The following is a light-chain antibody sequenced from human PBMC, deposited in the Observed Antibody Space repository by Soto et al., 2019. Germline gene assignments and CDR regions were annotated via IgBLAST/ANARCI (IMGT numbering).Light chain of an antibody. CDR1: SSDVGGYNY. V-gene: IGLV2-14*01. CDR2: DVS. Sequence: QSVLTQPASVSGSPGQSITISCTGTSSDVGGYNYVSWYQQHPGKAPKLMIYDVSNRPSGVSNRVSGSKSGNTASLTISGLQAEDEADYYCSSYTTSSTSHVVFGGGTQLTVL. J-gene: IGLJ2*01. CDR3: SSYTTSSTSHVV.